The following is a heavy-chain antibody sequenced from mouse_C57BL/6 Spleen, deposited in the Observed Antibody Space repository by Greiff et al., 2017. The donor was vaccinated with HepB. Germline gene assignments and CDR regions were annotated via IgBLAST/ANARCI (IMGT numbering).Heavy chain of an antibody. J-gene: IGHJ3*01. CDR2: ISGGGGNT. CDR1: GFTFSSYT. V-gene: IGHV5-9*01. CDR3: ARGLYCDYGFAY. Sequence: EVKLVESGGGLVKPGGSLKLSCAASGFTFSSYTMSWVRQTPEKRLEWVATISGGGGNTYYPDSVKGRFTISRDNAKNTLYLQMSSLRSEDTALYYCARGLYCDYGFAYWGQGTLVTVSA. D-gene: IGHD2-4*01.